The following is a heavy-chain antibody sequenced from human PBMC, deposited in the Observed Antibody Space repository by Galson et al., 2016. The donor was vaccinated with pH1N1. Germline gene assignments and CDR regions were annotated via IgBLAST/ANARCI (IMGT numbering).Heavy chain of an antibody. CDR3: ARPFYGGQYWGAAFNI. CDR1: GFTFDDYA. D-gene: IGHD4-23*01. CDR2: ISWNSGSI. V-gene: IGHV3-9*01. Sequence: SLRLSCAASGFTFDDYAMHWVRQAPGKGLEWVSGISWNSGSIGYADSVKGRFTISRDNSKSTLYLQMNSLRDEDTAVYYCARPFYGGQYWGAAFNIWGQGTMVTVSS. J-gene: IGHJ3*02.